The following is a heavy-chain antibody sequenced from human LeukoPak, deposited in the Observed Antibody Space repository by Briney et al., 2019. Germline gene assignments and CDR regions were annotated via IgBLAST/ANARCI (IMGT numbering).Heavy chain of an antibody. V-gene: IGHV4-61*02. Sequence: SETLSLTCTVSGGSISSGSYYWSWIRQPAGKGLEWIGRIYTSGSTNYNPSLKSRVTISVDTSKNQFSLKLSSVTAADTAVYYCARDRYYYDSSGYQYYFDYWGQGTLVTVSS. J-gene: IGHJ4*02. CDR3: ARDRYYYDSSGYQYYFDY. CDR2: IYTSGST. CDR1: GGSISSGSYY. D-gene: IGHD3-22*01.